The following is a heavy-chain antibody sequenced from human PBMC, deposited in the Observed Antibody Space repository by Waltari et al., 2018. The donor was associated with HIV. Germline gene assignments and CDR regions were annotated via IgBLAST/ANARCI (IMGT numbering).Heavy chain of an antibody. J-gene: IGHJ4*02. CDR3: ASGRIFDESGYYGKF. V-gene: IGHV3-48*04. Sequence: EVQLVESGGGLVQPGGSLRLYCAVSGFTFSSYTMNWVRQARGKRVEWGSYINREGYIKYYADSVKGLFTISRDNAKNSLYLQMSGLRGEDTAVYYCASGRIFDESGYYGKFWGQGTRVTVAS. CDR1: GFTFSSYT. D-gene: IGHD3-22*01. CDR2: INREGYIK.